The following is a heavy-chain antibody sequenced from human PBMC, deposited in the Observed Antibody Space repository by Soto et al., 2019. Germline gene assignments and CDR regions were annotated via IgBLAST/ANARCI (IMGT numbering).Heavy chain of an antibody. J-gene: IGHJ3*02. D-gene: IGHD3-22*01. V-gene: IGHV4-30-4*01. Sequence: LSLTCTVSGGSISSGDYYWSWIRQPPGKGLEWIGYIYYSGSTYYNPSLKSRVTISVDTSKNQFSLKLSSVTAADTAVYYCARDNGADYYDSSGNDAFDIWGQGTMVTVSS. CDR2: IYYSGST. CDR3: ARDNGADYYDSSGNDAFDI. CDR1: GGSISSGDYY.